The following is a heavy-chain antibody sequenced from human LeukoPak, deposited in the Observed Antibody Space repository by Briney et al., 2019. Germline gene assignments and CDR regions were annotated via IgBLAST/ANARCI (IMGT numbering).Heavy chain of an antibody. J-gene: IGHJ4*02. CDR1: GVSLSGYY. CDR3: ARALSGSHYVGPFDY. D-gene: IGHD1-26*01. CDR2: INHGGSI. V-gene: IGHV4-34*01. Sequence: KPSETLSLTCAVYGVSLSGYYWSWIRQPPGKGLEWIGEINHGGSINYNPSLKSRVTISVDTSKNQLSLNLSSVTAADTAVYYCARALSGSHYVGPFDYWGQGTLVTVSS.